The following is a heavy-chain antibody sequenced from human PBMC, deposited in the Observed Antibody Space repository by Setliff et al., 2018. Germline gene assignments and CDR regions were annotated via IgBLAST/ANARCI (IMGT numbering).Heavy chain of an antibody. CDR2: IYIRGGT. V-gene: IGHV4-61*02. CDR1: GGSITDENSW. Sequence: SETLSLTCTVSGGSITDENSWWAWIRQPAGKRPEWLGLIYIRGGTDYNPSLKSRVTISLDTSRNQFSLNLTSATAADTAVYYCAVDHVTNIAESGYGYTRIDPWG. J-gene: IGHJ5*02. CDR3: AVDHVTNIAESGYGYTRIDP. D-gene: IGHD6-19*01.